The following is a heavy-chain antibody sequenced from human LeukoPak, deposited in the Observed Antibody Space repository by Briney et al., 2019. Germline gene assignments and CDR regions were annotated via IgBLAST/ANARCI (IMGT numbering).Heavy chain of an antibody. CDR3: TTDRLAVAGTCYFDY. CDR1: GFTFSNAW. D-gene: IGHD6-19*01. Sequence: GGSLRLSCAASGFTFSNAWMSWVRQAPGKGLECVGRIKSKTDGGTTDYAAPVKGRFTISRDDSKNTLYLQMNSLKTEDTAVYYCTTDRLAVAGTCYFDYWGQGTLVTVSS. J-gene: IGHJ4*02. V-gene: IGHV3-15*01. CDR2: IKSKTDGGTT.